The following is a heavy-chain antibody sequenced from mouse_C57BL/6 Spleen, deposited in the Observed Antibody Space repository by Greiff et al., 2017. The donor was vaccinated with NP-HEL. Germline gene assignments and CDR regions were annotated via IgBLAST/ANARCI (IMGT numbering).Heavy chain of an antibody. V-gene: IGHV5-4*01. CDR3: ARDRDYYGSSPNYAMDY. D-gene: IGHD1-1*01. CDR1: GFTFSSYA. Sequence: DVKLVESGGGLVKPGGSLKLSCAASGFTFSSYAMSWVRQTPEKRLEWVATISDGGSYTYYPDNVKGRFTISRDNAKNNLYLQMSHLKSEDTAMYYCARDRDYYGSSPNYAMDYWGQGTSVTVSS. CDR2: ISDGGSYT. J-gene: IGHJ4*01.